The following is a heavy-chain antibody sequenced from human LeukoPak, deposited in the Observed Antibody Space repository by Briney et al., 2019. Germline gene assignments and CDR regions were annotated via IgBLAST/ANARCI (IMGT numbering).Heavy chain of an antibody. Sequence: PSETLSLTCAVYGGSFSGYYWSWIRQPPGKGLEWIGEINHSGSTNYNPSLKSRVTISVDTSKNQFSLKLSSVTAADTAVYYCARGPVATRYYYYGMDVWGQGTTVTVSS. J-gene: IGHJ6*02. CDR3: ARGPVATRYYYYGMDV. CDR1: GGSFSGYY. CDR2: INHSGST. V-gene: IGHV4-34*09. D-gene: IGHD5-12*01.